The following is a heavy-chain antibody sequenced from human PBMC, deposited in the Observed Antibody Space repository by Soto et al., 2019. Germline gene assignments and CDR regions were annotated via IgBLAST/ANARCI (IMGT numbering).Heavy chain of an antibody. CDR3: ARAAAPYIDLISAFRP. CDR1: ADPLSSGSYY. D-gene: IGHD3-9*01. V-gene: IGHV4-61*01. Sequence: PSETLSLTCTVSADPLSSGSYYWSWIRQSPGKRLEWIAYIYYTGTTKYNPSLKSRVTISVDTSKNQFSLRLTSVTAADTAVYYCARAAAPYIDLISAFRPWGQGTLVTVSS. CDR2: IYYTGTT. J-gene: IGHJ5*02.